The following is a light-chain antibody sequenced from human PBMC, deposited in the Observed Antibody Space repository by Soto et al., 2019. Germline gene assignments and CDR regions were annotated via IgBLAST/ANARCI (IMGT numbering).Light chain of an antibody. CDR3: LQDYVYPWT. CDR1: QGIGND. V-gene: IGKV1-6*01. J-gene: IGKJ1*01. Sequence: AIQVTQSPSSLSASVGDRVTISCRASQGIGNDLGWYQQKPGKAPKHLIYEASTLLTGVASRFSGSGSGTDFTLTISSLQPEDFANYYCLQDYVYPWTFGQGTKVEVK. CDR2: EAS.